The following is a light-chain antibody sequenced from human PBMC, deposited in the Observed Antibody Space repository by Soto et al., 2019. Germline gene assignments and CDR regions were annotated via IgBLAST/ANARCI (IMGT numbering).Light chain of an antibody. V-gene: IGKV1D-16*01. CDR3: QQYNIYPLT. Sequence: VQMTQYPSSLSASVGDRVTITCRASPDINSYLAWYQQKPGNAPKSLIYAASSLQTGVPSRFSGSESGTDFTLTISNLQPEDSATYYCQQYNIYPLTFGGGTKVEIK. J-gene: IGKJ4*01. CDR1: PDINSY. CDR2: AAS.